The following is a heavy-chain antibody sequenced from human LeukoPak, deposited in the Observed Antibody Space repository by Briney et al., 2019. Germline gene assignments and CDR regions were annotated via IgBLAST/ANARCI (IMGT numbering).Heavy chain of an antibody. D-gene: IGHD3-22*01. J-gene: IGHJ4*02. CDR3: SSSYSSSDQKIDY. Sequence: SETLSLTCTVSGASISSSTYYWGWIRQPPGQGLEWIGSNTYYNPSLKRRVTISVDTSKNKFSLKVRSLPAADTAVYYCSSSYSSSDQKIDYLGQGILVTVPS. V-gene: IGHV4-39*01. CDR2: NT. CDR1: GASISSSTYY.